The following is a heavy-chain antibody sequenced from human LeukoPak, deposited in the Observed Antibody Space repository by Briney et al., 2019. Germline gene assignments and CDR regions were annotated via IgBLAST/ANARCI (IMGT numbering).Heavy chain of an antibody. V-gene: IGHV1-18*01. CDR3: ARVGYCSSTSCSNWFDP. Sequence: GASVKVSCKASGYTFTSYGISWVRQAPGQGLEWMGWISAYNGNTNYAQKLQGRVTMTTDTSTSTACMELRSLRSDDTAVYYCARVGYCSSTSCSNWFDPWGQGTLVTVSS. J-gene: IGHJ5*02. CDR2: ISAYNGNT. CDR1: GYTFTSYG. D-gene: IGHD2-2*01.